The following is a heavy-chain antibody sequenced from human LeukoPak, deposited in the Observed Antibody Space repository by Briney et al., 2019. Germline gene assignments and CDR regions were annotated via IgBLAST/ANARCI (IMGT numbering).Heavy chain of an antibody. CDR2: INPNSGGT. D-gene: IGHD3-10*01. J-gene: IGHJ6*03. CDR1: GYTFTGYY. Sequence: ASVEVSCKASGYTFTGYYMHWVRQAPGQGLERMGWINPNSGGTNYAQKFQGRVTMTRDTSISTAYMELSRLRSDDTAVYYCARDHEPMGAYYYYMDVWGKGTTVTISS. V-gene: IGHV1-2*02. CDR3: ARDHEPMGAYYYYMDV.